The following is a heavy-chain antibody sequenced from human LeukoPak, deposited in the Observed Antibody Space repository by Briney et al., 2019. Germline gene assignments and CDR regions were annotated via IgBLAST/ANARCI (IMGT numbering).Heavy chain of an antibody. J-gene: IGHJ4*02. V-gene: IGHV3-48*04. CDR1: GFTFSSYW. D-gene: IGHD2-8*02. CDR3: ARGTGYSL. Sequence: GGSLRLSCAASGFTFSSYWMHWVRQAPGKGLEWVSYISNSGSTIYYTDSVKGRFTISRDNAKNSLYLQMNSLRAEDTAVYYCARGTGYSLWGQGTLVTVSS. CDR2: ISNSGSTI.